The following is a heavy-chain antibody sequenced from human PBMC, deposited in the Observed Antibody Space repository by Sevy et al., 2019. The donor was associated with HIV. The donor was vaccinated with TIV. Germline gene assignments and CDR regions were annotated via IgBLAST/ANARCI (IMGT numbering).Heavy chain of an antibody. J-gene: IGHJ4*02. D-gene: IGHD5-18*01. Sequence: GGSLRLSCAASGFTFSSYGMDWVRQAPGKGLEWVAVISYDGSNKYYADSVKGRFTISRDNSKNTLYLQMNSLRAEDTAVYYCAKAGTAMVRGYFDYWGQGTLVTVSS. CDR3: AKAGTAMVRGYFDY. V-gene: IGHV3-30*18. CDR2: ISYDGSNK. CDR1: GFTFSSYG.